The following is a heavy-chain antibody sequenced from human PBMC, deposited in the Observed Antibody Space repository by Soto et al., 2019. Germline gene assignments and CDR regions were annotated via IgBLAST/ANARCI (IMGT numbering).Heavy chain of an antibody. V-gene: IGHV3-30*18. CDR2: VSHDGGNT. Sequence: SGFTFSDYAMHWVRQAPGKGLEWVAVVSHDGGNTHYADSVKGRFTFSRDNSKNTLYLQMNGLRAEDTAVYYCAKSTKNTGYSSYYYYYGMDVWGQGTTVTVSS. CDR1: GFTFSDYA. CDR3: AKSTKNTGYSSYYYYYGMDV. J-gene: IGHJ6*02. D-gene: IGHD3-9*01.